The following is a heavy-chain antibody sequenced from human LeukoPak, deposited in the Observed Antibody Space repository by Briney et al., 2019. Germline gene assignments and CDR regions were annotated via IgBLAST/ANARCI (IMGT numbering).Heavy chain of an antibody. CDR2: INPNSGGT. V-gene: IGHV1-2*02. CDR1: GYTFTGYY. CDR3: ARDRVTTKAFDI. D-gene: IGHD4-17*01. J-gene: IGHJ3*02. Sequence: GASVKVSCEASGYTFTGYYMHWVRQAPGQGLEWMGWINPNSGGTNYAQKFQGRVTMTRDTSISTAYMELSRLRSDDTAVYYCARDRVTTKAFDIWGQGTMVTVSS.